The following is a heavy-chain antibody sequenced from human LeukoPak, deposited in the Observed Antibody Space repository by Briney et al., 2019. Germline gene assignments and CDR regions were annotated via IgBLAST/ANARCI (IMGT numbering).Heavy chain of an antibody. CDR2: LWYDGTNK. Sequence: AGSLRLSCAASEFSFSSYGMHWVRRAPGKGLQWVANLWYDGTNKYHADSVKGRFTISRDNSQSTLYLQMNSLRAEDTAVYYCARARNNYDSSGFSALDYWGQGTLVTVSS. CDR3: ARARNNYDSSGFSALDY. V-gene: IGHV3-33*01. CDR1: EFSFSSYG. D-gene: IGHD3-22*01. J-gene: IGHJ4*02.